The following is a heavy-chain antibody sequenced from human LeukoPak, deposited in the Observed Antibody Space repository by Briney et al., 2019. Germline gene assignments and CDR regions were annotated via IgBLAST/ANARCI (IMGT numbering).Heavy chain of an antibody. J-gene: IGHJ4*02. V-gene: IGHV3-11*04. D-gene: IGHD2-15*01. CDR2: ISSSGSTI. CDR3: ARASRSGSPPQ. CDR1: GFTFSDSY. Sequence: PGGSLRLSCAASGFTFSDSYMSWIRQAPGKGLEWVSYISSSGSTIYYADSVKGRFTISRDNAKNSLFLQMNSLRAEDTAVYYCARASRSGSPPQWGQGTLVTVSS.